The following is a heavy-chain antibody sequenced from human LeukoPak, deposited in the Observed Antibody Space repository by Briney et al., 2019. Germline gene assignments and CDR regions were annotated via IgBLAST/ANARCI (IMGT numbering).Heavy chain of an antibody. D-gene: IGHD2-8*01. V-gene: IGHV4-38-2*02. Sequence: PSETLSPTRTVSDSSITSTYYWAWFRQPPGKGLEWIATVFRLQTVRTFYNPSLESRVTMSLDPSQNQFSLNLTSVTAADTALYFCARVLHAPYLIDSWGQGTLVTVSS. CDR1: DSSITSTYY. CDR3: ARVLHAPYLIDS. J-gene: IGHJ4*02. CDR2: VFRLQTVRT.